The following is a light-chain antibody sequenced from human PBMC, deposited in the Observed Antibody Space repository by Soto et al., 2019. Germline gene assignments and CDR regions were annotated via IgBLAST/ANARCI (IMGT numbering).Light chain of an antibody. CDR2: DVT. J-gene: IGLJ1*01. CDR1: SSDIGAYDY. Sequence: SVLTQPASVYGSPGQSVTFSCTGSSSDIGAYDYVSWYQQRPVKAPKLMIFDVTNRPSGVSDRFSGSKSGNTASLTISGLQTEDEADYYCSSYTSSSTPYVFGTGTKVTVL. V-gene: IGLV2-14*01. CDR3: SSYTSSSTPYV.